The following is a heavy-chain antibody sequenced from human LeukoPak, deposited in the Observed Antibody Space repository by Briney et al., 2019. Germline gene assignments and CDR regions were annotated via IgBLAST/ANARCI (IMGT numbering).Heavy chain of an antibody. CDR2: INPNNGDS. V-gene: IGHV1-8*03. Sequence: ASVKVSCKASGYIFINYHINWVRQATGQGLEWMGWINPNNGDSGYAQKFQGRVTITRDTSISAAYMELRSLTSEDMAVYFCARTTSLTASGYDYWGQGTLVTVSS. J-gene: IGHJ4*02. D-gene: IGHD4-17*01. CDR1: GYIFINYH. CDR3: ARTTSLTASGYDY.